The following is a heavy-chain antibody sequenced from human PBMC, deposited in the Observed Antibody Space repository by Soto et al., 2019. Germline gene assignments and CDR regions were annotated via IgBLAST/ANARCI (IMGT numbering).Heavy chain of an antibody. D-gene: IGHD2-2*01. J-gene: IGHJ4*02. CDR3: ARERYCSNTKWGNFDY. Sequence: SETLSLTCTVSGGSISPYYWSWIRQSPGKGLEWIGYIFYSGSTNYNPSLKSRVTMSVDTSKNQFSLKLSSVTAADTAVYYCARERYCSNTKWGNFDYWGQGTLVTVSS. CDR1: GGSISPYY. CDR2: IFYSGST. V-gene: IGHV4-59*01.